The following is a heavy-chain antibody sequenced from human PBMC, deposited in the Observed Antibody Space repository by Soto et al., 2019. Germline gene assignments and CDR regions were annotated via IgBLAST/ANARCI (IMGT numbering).Heavy chain of an antibody. V-gene: IGHV1-2*02. CDR1: GFSFTGYY. D-gene: IGHD6-6*01. J-gene: IGHJ5*02. CDR3: AKDLTRQLAYWLDP. CDR2: INAHSGGT. Sequence: WASVKVSCKASGFSFTGYYIHWLRQAPGQGLEWMGWINAHSGGTEYAQKFQGRVTLTRDTSIATASLTLTSLTSDDTALYYCAKDLTRQLAYWLDPWGQGTQVTVSS.